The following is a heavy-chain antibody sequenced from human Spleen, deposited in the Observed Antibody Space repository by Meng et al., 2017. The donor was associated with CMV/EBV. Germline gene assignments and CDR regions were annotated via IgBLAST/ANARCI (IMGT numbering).Heavy chain of an antibody. CDR2: IKQDGSEK. CDR1: GFTVSSNY. CDR3: ARRRRALYYYYYYGMDV. J-gene: IGHJ6*02. V-gene: IGHV3-7*01. Sequence: GESLKISCAASGFTVSSNYMSWVRQAPGKGLEWVANIKQDGSEKYYVDSVKGRFTISRDNAKNSLYLQMNSLRAEDTAVYYCARRRRALYYYYYYGMDVWGQGTTVTVSS.